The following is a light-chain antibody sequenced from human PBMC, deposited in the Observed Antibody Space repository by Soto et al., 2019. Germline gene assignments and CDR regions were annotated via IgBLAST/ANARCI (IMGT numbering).Light chain of an antibody. CDR2: LGS. Sequence: DIVMTQSPLSLPVTPGEPASISCRSSQSLLHSNGYNYLDWYLQKPGQSPQVLISLGSNRAAGVPDRFSGSGSGTDFTLKISRVETEDVGVYYCMQALQAPWTFGQGTKVEIK. CDR1: QSLLHSNGYNY. CDR3: MQALQAPWT. J-gene: IGKJ1*01. V-gene: IGKV2-28*01.